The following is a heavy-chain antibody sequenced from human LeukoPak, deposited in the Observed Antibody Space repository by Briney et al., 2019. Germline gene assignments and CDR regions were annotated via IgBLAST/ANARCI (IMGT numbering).Heavy chain of an antibody. Sequence: GGSLRLSCAASGFSFSTYAMYWVRQAPGKGLEWVSAICGGGGASYYADSVKGRFTISRDNSKNTLYLQMNSLRAEDTAVYYCANGIVVVPAAIEDLFPGFDYWGQGTLVTVSS. CDR3: ANGIVVVPAAIEDLFPGFDY. V-gene: IGHV3-23*01. J-gene: IGHJ4*02. D-gene: IGHD2-2*02. CDR1: GFSFSTYA. CDR2: ICGGGGAS.